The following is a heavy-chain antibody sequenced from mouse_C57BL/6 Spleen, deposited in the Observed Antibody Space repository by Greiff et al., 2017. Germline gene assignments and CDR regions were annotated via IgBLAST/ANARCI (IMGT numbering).Heavy chain of an antibody. V-gene: IGHV1-61*01. Sequence: QVQLQQPGAELVRPGSSVKLSCKASGYTFTSYWMDWVKQRPGQGLEWIGNIYPSDSETHYNQKFKDKATLTVDKSSSTAYMQLSSLTSEDSAVYYCARQRYSNYGFYAMDYWGQGTSVTVSS. D-gene: IGHD2-5*01. CDR3: ARQRYSNYGFYAMDY. CDR2: IYPSDSET. CDR1: GYTFTSYW. J-gene: IGHJ4*01.